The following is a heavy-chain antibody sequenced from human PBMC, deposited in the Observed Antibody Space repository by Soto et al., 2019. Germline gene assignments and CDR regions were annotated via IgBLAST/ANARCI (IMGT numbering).Heavy chain of an antibody. CDR3: ATGIGEPYYMDV. CDR1: GVSISSGGYY. V-gene: IGHV4-31*03. Sequence: PSETLSLTCTVSGVSISSGGYYWSWIRQHPGKGLEWIGYIYYSGSTYYNPSLKSRVTISVDTSKNQFSLKLSSVTAADTAVYYCATGIGEPYYMDVWGKGTTVTVSS. D-gene: IGHD3-10*01. CDR2: IYYSGST. J-gene: IGHJ6*03.